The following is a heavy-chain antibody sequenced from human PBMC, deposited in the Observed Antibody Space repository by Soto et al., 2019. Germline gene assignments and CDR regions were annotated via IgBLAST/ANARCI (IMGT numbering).Heavy chain of an antibody. V-gene: IGHV1-58*02. J-gene: IGHJ6*02. CDR3: SADHPHTAIGWPV. Sequence: SVNVSCKASGFDFGSFCIQFLRQTRGRGLEWIGWIVVASGRTNYARQFQGRVAFSRDTSSTTAYMDLYDLKSDDTAVYFCSADHPHTAIGWPVWGQGTTVTVSS. CDR1: GFDFGSFC. CDR2: IVVASGRT.